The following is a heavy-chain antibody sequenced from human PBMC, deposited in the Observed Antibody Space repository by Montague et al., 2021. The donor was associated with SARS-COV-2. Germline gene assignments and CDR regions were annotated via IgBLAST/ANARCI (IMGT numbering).Heavy chain of an antibody. Sequence: SETLSLTCTVSGGSIGTGYYFWSWIRQPPGKGLEWIGYIYHSGNTKYNPSLKSRVSISVDTSKNQFSLRLSSVTAADTAVYYCAREYRIELWQTNWYFGLWGRGTLVTVSS. CDR1: GGSIGTGYYF. CDR2: IYHSGNT. V-gene: IGHV4-61*01. J-gene: IGHJ2*01. CDR3: AREYRIELWQTNWYFGL. D-gene: IGHD3-16*01.